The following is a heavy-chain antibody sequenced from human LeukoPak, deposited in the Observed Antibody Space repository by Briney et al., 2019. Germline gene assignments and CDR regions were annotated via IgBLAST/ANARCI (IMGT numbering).Heavy chain of an antibody. D-gene: IGHD2-2*02. J-gene: IGHJ5*02. Sequence: PSETLSLTCTVSGGSISSYYWSWIRQPPGKGLEWIGYIYYSGSTNYNPSLKSRVTISVDTSKNHFSLKLSSVTAADTAVYYCARGYCSSTSCYMFDPWGQGTLVTVSS. CDR1: GGSISSYY. V-gene: IGHV4-59*01. CDR2: IYYSGST. CDR3: ARGYCSSTSCYMFDP.